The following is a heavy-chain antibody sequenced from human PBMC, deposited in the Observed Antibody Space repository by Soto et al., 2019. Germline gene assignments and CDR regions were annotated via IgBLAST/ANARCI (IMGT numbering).Heavy chain of an antibody. CDR2: ITAFNGNT. V-gene: IGHV1-18*01. CDR3: ARISQSDFWSGYYYFFDD. CDR1: GYTFTDYG. D-gene: IGHD3-3*01. Sequence: QVHLVQSGAEVEKPGASVKVSCKASGYTFTDYGISWVRQAPGQGLQWMGWITAFNGNTKYAQQFQGRVTMTTDTSTSTAYVELRSLESDDTAVYYCARISQSDFWSGYYYFFDDWGQGTLGTVSS. J-gene: IGHJ4*02.